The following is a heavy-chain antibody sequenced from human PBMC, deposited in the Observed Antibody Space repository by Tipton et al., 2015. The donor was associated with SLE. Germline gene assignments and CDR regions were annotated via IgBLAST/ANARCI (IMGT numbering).Heavy chain of an antibody. CDR3: ARASSYWDYGEGDWYFDL. V-gene: IGHV4-39*07. CDR1: GGSISSSSYY. Sequence: TLSLTCTVSGGSISSSSYYWGWIRQPPGKGLEWIGSIYYSGSTYYNPSLKSRVTISVDTSKNQFSLKLSSVTAADTAVYYCARASSYWDYGEGDWYFDLWGRGTLVTVSS. J-gene: IGHJ2*01. D-gene: IGHD4-17*01. CDR2: IYYSGST.